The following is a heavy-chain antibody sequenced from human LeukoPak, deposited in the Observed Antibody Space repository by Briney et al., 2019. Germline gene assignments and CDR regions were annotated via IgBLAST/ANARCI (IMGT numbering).Heavy chain of an antibody. CDR1: GYTFNNYD. J-gene: IGHJ6*02. V-gene: IGHV1-8*01. D-gene: IGHD5-24*01. CDR3: VRAMAPLDTSNYQYAMDV. Sequence: GASVKVSCKASGYTFNNYDINWVRQAPGQGLEWMGWMNPNSGNTGYAQKFQGRFTLTRETFISTAYMELSSLRSDDTAVYYCVRAMAPLDTSNYQYAMDVWGQGTMVTVSS. CDR2: MNPNSGNT.